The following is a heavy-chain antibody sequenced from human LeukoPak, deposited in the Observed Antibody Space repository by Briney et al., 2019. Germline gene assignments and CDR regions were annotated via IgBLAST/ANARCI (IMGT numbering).Heavy chain of an antibody. CDR3: ARTTEGGYTYDYFYYYYMDV. CDR2: IYYSGST. J-gene: IGHJ6*03. Sequence: SETLSLTCTVSGGSINNYYWSWIRQPPGKGLEWIGYIYYSGSTNYNPSLKSRVTISVDTSKNQFSLKLSSVTAADTAVYYCARTTEGGYTYDYFYYYYMDVRGKGTTVTISS. CDR1: GGSINNYY. V-gene: IGHV4-59*01. D-gene: IGHD5-18*01.